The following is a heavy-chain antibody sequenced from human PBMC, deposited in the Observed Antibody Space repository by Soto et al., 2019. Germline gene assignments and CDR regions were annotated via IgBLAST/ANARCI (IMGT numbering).Heavy chain of an antibody. CDR1: GFTFRSYA. D-gene: IGHD2-2*01. CDR3: AGARLDTPALDY. V-gene: IGHV3-30-3*01. Sequence: QVQLVESGGGVVQPGRSLRLSCAASGFTFRSYAMHWVRQAPGKGLEWVAVISYDGSNEYYADSVKGRFTISRDNSKNTLYRQMTSLRAEDTAVYYCAGARLDTPALDYWGQGTLVTVSS. J-gene: IGHJ4*02. CDR2: ISYDGSNE.